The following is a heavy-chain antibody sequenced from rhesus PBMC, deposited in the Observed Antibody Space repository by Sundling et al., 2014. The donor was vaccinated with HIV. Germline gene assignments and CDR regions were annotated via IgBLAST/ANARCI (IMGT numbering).Heavy chain of an antibody. V-gene: IGHV4-165*01. CDR3: AIRRAVVSSGGFDV. Sequence: QVQLQESGPAVVKSSETLSLTCAVSGGSFSGYYWGWIRQPPGKGLEWIGYISGSSGSTDYNPSLKSRVTISTDTSKNQFSLNLNSVTAADTAVYYCAIRRAVVSSGGFDVWGPGVFVTVSS. D-gene: IGHD2-39*02. CDR1: GGSFSGYY. CDR2: ISGSSGST. J-gene: IGHJ5-1*01.